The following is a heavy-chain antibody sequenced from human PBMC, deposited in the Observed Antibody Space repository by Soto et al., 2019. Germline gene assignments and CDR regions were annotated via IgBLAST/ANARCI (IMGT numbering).Heavy chain of an antibody. Sequence: AGSLRLSCAVSGFTFDSYPMHWVRQAPGKGLEWVAVVSYDGTKEYYADSVKGRFTISRDNSKSTLSLQMNSLRADDTAVYYCARAEYSSSWSPYYYYYGMDVWGQGTTVTVSS. D-gene: IGHD6-13*01. V-gene: IGHV3-30*14. CDR3: ARAEYSSSWSPYYYYYGMDV. CDR1: GFTFDSYP. CDR2: VSYDGTKE. J-gene: IGHJ6*02.